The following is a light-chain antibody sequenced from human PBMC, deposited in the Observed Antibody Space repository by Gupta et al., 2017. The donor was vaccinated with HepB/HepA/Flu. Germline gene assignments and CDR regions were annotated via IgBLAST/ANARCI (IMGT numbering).Light chain of an antibody. J-gene: IGKJ5*01. V-gene: IGKV3-11*01. CDR2: DAS. Sequence: EIVLTQSPVTLSLSPGERATLSCRASQSINSFLAWYQQTPGQAPRLLIYDASNRATGIPARFSGSGSGIDFTLTISSLEPEDFAVYYCQQRYTWPITFGQGTRLEIK. CDR1: QSINSF. CDR3: QQRYTWPIT.